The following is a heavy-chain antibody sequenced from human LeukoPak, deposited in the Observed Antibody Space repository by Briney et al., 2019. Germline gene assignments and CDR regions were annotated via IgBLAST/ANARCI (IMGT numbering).Heavy chain of an antibody. CDR3: ATSRRSGGSYLNDAFDI. J-gene: IGHJ3*02. D-gene: IGHD1-26*01. CDR2: IIPIFGTA. CDR1: GGTFSSYA. V-gene: IGHV1-69*01. Sequence: SVKVSCKASGGTFSSYAISWVRQAPGQGLEWMGGIIPIFGTANYAQKFQGRVTITADESTSTAYMELSSLRSEDTAVYYCATSRRSGGSYLNDAFDIRGQGTMVTVSS.